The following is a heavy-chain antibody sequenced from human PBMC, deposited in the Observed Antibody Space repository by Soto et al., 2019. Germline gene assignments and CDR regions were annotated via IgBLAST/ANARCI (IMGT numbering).Heavy chain of an antibody. CDR2: IYYSGST. D-gene: IGHD5-18*01. V-gene: IGHV4-61*01. J-gene: IGHJ5*02. Sequence: SETLSLTCTVSGGSVSSGSYYWSWIRQPPGKGLEWIGYIYYSGSTNYNPSLKSRVTISVDTSKNQFSLKLSSVTAADTAVYYCARWIQLWSYNWFDPWGQGTLVTVSS. CDR1: GGSVSSGSYY. CDR3: ARWIQLWSYNWFDP.